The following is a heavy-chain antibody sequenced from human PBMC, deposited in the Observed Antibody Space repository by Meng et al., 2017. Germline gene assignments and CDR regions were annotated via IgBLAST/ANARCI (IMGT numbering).Heavy chain of an antibody. CDR3: ARGAYYYDSSGYWY. CDR1: GFTFSSYA. J-gene: IGHJ4*02. V-gene: IGHV3-30*04. CDR2: ISYDGSKK. Sequence: GKSLKISCAASGFTFSSYAMHWVRQAPGKGLEWVAVISYDGSKKYYADSVKGRFTISRDNSKNTLYLQMNSLRAEDTAVYYCARGAYYYDSSGYWYWGRGTLVTVSS. D-gene: IGHD3-22*01.